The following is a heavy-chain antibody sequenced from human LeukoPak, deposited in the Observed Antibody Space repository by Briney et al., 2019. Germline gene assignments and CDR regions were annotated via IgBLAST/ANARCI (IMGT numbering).Heavy chain of an antibody. CDR3: ANIAVAGTWSPDY. CDR1: GFTFSSYG. D-gene: IGHD6-19*01. J-gene: IGHJ4*02. V-gene: IGHV3-30*02. CDR2: IRYDGSNK. Sequence: PGGSLRLSCAASGFTFSSYGMQWVRQAPGKGLEWVAFIRYDGSNKYYADSVKGRFTISRDNSKNTLYLQMNSLRAEDKAVYYCANIAVAGTWSPDYWGQGTLVTVSS.